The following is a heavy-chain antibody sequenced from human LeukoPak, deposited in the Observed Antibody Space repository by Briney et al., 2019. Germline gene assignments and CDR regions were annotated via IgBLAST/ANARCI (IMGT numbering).Heavy chain of an antibody. Sequence: GGSLRLSCAASGFTFSSYSMNWVRQAPGKGLEWVSSISSSSSYIYYADSVKGRFTISRDNARNSLYLQMNSLRAEDTAVYYCARERYYYDSSGFDYRGQGTLVTVSS. CDR1: GFTFSSYS. V-gene: IGHV3-21*01. CDR3: ARERYYYDSSGFDY. J-gene: IGHJ4*02. D-gene: IGHD3-22*01. CDR2: ISSSSSYI.